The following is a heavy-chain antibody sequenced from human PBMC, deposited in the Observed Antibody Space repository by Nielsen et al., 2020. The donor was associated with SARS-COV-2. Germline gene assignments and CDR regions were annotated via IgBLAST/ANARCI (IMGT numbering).Heavy chain of an antibody. CDR2: ISSNGGSI. D-gene: IGHD3-16*01. J-gene: IGHJ6*02. CDR3: AKDRLHYSYDYYGMDV. Sequence: GGSLRLSCSASGFTFSSYAMHWVRQAPGKGLECVSAISSNGGSIYYADSVKDRFTISRDNSKNMVYLQTNSLRDEDTAVYYCAKDRLHYSYDYYGMDVWGQGTTVTVS. V-gene: IGHV3-64*04. CDR1: GFTFSSYA.